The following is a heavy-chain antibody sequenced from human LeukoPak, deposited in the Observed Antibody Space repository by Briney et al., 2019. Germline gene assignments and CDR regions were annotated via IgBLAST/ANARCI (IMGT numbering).Heavy chain of an antibody. CDR2: IYYSGST. CDR3: ARTGDTSRVMDL. Sequence: PSETLSLTCSVSSLSIPGFFWSSTRQPPGKGLEWIGYIYYSGSTTYNPSLKGRGTIAVDRSKNQFSLKLTSVTPADTALYFCARTGDTSRVMDLWGQGTLVTVSS. CDR1: SLSIPGFF. J-gene: IGHJ4*02. V-gene: IGHV4-59*01. D-gene: IGHD5-18*01.